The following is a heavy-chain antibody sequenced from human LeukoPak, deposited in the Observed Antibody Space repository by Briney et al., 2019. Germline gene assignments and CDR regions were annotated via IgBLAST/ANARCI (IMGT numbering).Heavy chain of an antibody. CDR1: GGSISSGGYH. J-gene: IGHJ2*01. CDR2: IYYSGST. Sequence: SETLSLTCTVSGGSISSGGYHWSWIRQHPGKGLEWIGYIYYSGSTYYNPSLKSRVTISVDTSKNQFSLKLTSVSAADTAVYYCARLKLGAYFDLWGRGTLVTVSS. D-gene: IGHD3-16*01. V-gene: IGHV4-31*03. CDR3: ARLKLGAYFDL.